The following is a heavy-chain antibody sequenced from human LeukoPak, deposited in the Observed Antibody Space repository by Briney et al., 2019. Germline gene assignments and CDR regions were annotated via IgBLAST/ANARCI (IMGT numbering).Heavy chain of an antibody. J-gene: IGHJ4*02. V-gene: IGHV5-51*01. CDR3: ARSWQLARGYFDY. CDR1: GYSFTNYW. Sequence: GESLKISCKGSGYSFTNYWISWVRQMPGKGLEWMGIIYPGDSDTRYSPSFQGQVTISADKSITTAYLQWTSLKASDTAMYFCARSWQLARGYFDYWGQGTLVTVSS. D-gene: IGHD6-13*01. CDR2: IYPGDSDT.